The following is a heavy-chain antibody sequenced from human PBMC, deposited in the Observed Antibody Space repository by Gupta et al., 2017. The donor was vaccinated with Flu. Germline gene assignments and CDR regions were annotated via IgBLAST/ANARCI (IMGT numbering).Heavy chain of an antibody. D-gene: IGHD7-27*01. J-gene: IGHJ4*02. V-gene: IGHV3-21*06. CDR3: ARDRWGTDY. CDR1: GFTFSDYN. Sequence: GFTFSDYNMNWVRQAPGKGLEWVSVITSSGRNRDDADSVKGRFTISRDKAKNSMYMKMNSLRAEDRAVDDCARDRWGTDYGCQGTMVTVYS. CDR2: ITSSGRNR.